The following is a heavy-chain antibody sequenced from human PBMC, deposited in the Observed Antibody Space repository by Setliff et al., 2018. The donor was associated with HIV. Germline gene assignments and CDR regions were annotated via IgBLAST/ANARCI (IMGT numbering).Heavy chain of an antibody. CDR2: ISTYNGNT. D-gene: IGHD3-10*01. V-gene: IGHV1-18*01. Sequence: ASVKVSCKAFGYSFTSYGISWVRQAPGQGLEWMGWISTYNGNTNCAQKVQGRVTMTTDTSTNTAYMELRSLRSDDTAVYYCAKVMSITMVRGALGNWGQGTLVTVSS. J-gene: IGHJ4*02. CDR3: AKVMSITMVRGALGN. CDR1: GYSFTSYG.